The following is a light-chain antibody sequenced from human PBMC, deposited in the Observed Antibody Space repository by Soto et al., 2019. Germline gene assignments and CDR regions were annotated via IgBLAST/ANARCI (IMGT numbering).Light chain of an antibody. CDR2: AAS. J-gene: IGKJ4*02. V-gene: IGKV1-39*01. CDR3: QQCCSTPRT. Sequence: DIQWTQSPSSLSPSVGDRVTITCRARQSISSYLNWYQQKPGQAPKLLLYAASNLPSGVPSRFSASGSGTDFTLTINRLEPEDFAVYFCQQCCSTPRTFGEGTKVDIK. CDR1: QSISSY.